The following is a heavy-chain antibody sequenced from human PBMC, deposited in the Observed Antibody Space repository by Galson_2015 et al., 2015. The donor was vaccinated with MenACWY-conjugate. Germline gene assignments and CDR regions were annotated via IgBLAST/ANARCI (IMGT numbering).Heavy chain of an antibody. V-gene: IGHV3-23*01. J-gene: IGHJ6*02. D-gene: IGHD1-1*01. CDR2: ISGSGGST. CDR3: AKDLETTPFYYSGMDV. Sequence: SLRLSCAASRFTFNSYAMSWVRQAPGKGLEWVSGISGSGGSTYYADSVKGRFTISRDNSKNTLYLQMNSLRAEDTAFYYCAKDLETTPFYYSGMDVWGLGTTVTVSS. CDR1: RFTFNSYA.